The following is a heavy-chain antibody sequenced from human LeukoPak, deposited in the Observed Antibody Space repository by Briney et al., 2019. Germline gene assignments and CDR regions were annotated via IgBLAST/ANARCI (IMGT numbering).Heavy chain of an antibody. Sequence: PGGSLRLSCAASGFTFSNYWMHWVRQAPGKGLVWVSLINSDGSTTSYADSVKGRFTISRDNAKDTVYLQMNNLRVDDTAVYYCARDYSGSPDQWGRGTLITVSS. D-gene: IGHD3-10*01. V-gene: IGHV3-74*01. J-gene: IGHJ4*02. CDR3: ARDYSGSPDQ. CDR1: GFTFSNYW. CDR2: INSDGSTT.